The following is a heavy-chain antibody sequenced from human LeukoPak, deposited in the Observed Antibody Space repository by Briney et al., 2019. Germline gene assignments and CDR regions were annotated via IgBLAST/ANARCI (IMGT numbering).Heavy chain of an antibody. D-gene: IGHD3-22*01. V-gene: IGHV3-23*01. Sequence: GGSLRLSCAVSGITLSNYGMSWVRRAPGKGLEWVAGIGGSGGGTNYADSVKGRFIISRDNPKNTLYLQMNSLRAEDTAVYFCAKRGVVIRVILVGFHKEAYYFDSWGQGALVTVSS. CDR1: GITLSNYG. J-gene: IGHJ4*02. CDR3: AKRGVVIRVILVGFHKEAYYFDS. CDR2: IGGSGGGT.